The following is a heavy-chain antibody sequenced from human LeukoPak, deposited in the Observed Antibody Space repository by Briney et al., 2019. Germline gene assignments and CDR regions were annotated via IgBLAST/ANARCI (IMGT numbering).Heavy chain of an antibody. J-gene: IGHJ4*02. CDR3: ARDRGYFDRNPFDY. CDR1: GFTFSSYW. CDR2: IKQDGSEK. Sequence: PGGSLRLSCAASGFTFSSYWMSWVRQAPGKGLEWVANIKQDGSEKYYVDSVKGRFTISRDNAKNSLYLQMNSLRAEDTAVYYCARDRGYFDRNPFDYWGQGTLVTVSS. D-gene: IGHD3-9*01. V-gene: IGHV3-7*01.